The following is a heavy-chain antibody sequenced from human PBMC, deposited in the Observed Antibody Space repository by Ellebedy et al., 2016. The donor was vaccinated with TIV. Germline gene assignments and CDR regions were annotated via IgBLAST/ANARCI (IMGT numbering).Heavy chain of an antibody. Sequence: SETLSLTCAVSGASFSSSTYYWGWIRQPPGKGLEWIGSVYYGGITYYNPSLRSRPTISIDTSKNQFSLKVKSVTAADTAVYYCAAQSRDYVWDGDYWGQGALVTVSS. CDR3: AAQSRDYVWDGDY. CDR2: VYYGGIT. J-gene: IGHJ4*02. D-gene: IGHD3-16*01. V-gene: IGHV4-39*07. CDR1: GASFSSSTYY.